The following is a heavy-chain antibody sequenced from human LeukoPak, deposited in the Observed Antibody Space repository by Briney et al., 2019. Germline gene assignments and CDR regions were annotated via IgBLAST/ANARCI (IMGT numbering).Heavy chain of an antibody. J-gene: IGHJ6*03. CDR1: GFTFKDHL. Sequence: QPGGSLTLSCAAAGFTFKDHLMHWVRQPPGKRPEWVSLISWDGLTTTYYADSVKGRFTISKDNSKNTLYLQMNSLRVEDTALYYCAKDKGSSSAYYMDVWGKGTTVTVSS. D-gene: IGHD6-13*01. V-gene: IGHV3-43D*04. CDR2: ISWDGLTTT. CDR3: AKDKGSSSAYYMDV.